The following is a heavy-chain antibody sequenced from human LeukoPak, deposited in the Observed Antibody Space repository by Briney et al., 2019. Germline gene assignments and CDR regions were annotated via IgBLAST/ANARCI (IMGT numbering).Heavy chain of an antibody. CDR1: GGTFTSYA. Sequence: SVKVSCKASGGTFTSYAISWVRQAPGQGLEWMGGIIPIFGTANYAQKFQGRVTITADESTSTAYMELSSLRSEDTAVYYCARGTRVEMATIPQIWFLDYWGQGTLVTVSS. D-gene: IGHD5-24*01. CDR3: ARGTRVEMATIPQIWFLDY. J-gene: IGHJ4*02. CDR2: IIPIFGTA. V-gene: IGHV1-69*13.